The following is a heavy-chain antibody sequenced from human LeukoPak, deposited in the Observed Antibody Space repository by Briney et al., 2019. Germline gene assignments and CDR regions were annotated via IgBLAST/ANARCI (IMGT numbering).Heavy chain of an antibody. V-gene: IGHV3-48*01. CDR3: ARGPRITMVRGVPPYFDY. D-gene: IGHD3-10*01. Sequence: GGSLRLSCAASGFTFRSYSMNWVRQVPGKGLEWVSYIISSGDTIYYADSVKGRFTISRDNARNSLYLQMNSLRVEDTAVYYCARGPRITMVRGVPPYFDYWGQGTLVTVSS. CDR2: IISSGDTI. CDR1: GFTFRSYS. J-gene: IGHJ4*02.